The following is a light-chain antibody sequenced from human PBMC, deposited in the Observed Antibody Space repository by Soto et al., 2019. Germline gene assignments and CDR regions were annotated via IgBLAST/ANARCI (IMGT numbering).Light chain of an antibody. Sequence: DIVMTQSPDSLSVSLGERATISCRSSQSVLNYSNRKNFLAWYQQKPGHPPRLLISWASTLGAGVPDRFSGSGSETEFTLTISSLQAEDVAVYYCQQYHATQLTFGRGTKVEI. J-gene: IGKJ4*02. CDR1: QSVLNYSNRKNF. CDR2: WAS. V-gene: IGKV4-1*01. CDR3: QQYHATQLT.